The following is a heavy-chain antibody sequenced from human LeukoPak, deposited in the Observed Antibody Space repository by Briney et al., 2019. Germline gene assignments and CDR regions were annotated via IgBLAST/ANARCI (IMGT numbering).Heavy chain of an antibody. V-gene: IGHV1-69*05. J-gene: IGHJ5*02. Sequence: ASVTVSFKASGGTFITYPISWVRQAPGQGREGMGGLTHIFRRTNYTQKFQERLIITTDESYSTAYMELRDLRSDDTALYSCATSGSGRSWDWFAHWGQGTLVTVSS. CDR2: LTHIFRRT. CDR1: GGTFITYP. CDR3: ATSGSGRSWDWFAH. D-gene: IGHD3-10*01.